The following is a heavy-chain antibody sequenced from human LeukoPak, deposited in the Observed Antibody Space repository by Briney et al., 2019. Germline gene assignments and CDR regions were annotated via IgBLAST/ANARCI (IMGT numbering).Heavy chain of an antibody. V-gene: IGHV4-59*01. CDR2: IYYSGST. CDR3: ARGVVVTAITFDY. J-gene: IGHJ4*02. Sequence: SETLSLTCTVSGGSISSYYWSWIRQPPGKGLEWIRYIYYSGSTNYNPSLKSRVTISVDTSKNQFSLKLSSVTAADTAVYYCARGVVVTAITFDYWGQGTLVTVSS. D-gene: IGHD2-21*02. CDR1: GGSISSYY.